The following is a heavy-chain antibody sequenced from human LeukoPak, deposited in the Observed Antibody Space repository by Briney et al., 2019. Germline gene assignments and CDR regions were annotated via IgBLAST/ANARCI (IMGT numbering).Heavy chain of an antibody. D-gene: IGHD5-12*01. CDR2: IGTAGDT. J-gene: IGHJ4*02. V-gene: IGHV3-13*01. CDR1: GFTFSSYA. CDR3: ARAFGDGYNYLFDY. Sequence: GGSLRLSCAASGFTFSSYAMSWVRQAPGKGLEWVSAIGTAGDTYYPGSVKGRFTISRENAKNSLYLQMNSLRAGDTAVYYCARAFGDGYNYLFDYWGQGTLVTVSS.